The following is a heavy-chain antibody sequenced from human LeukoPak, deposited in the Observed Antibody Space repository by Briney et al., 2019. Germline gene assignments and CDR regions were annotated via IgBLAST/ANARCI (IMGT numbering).Heavy chain of an antibody. CDR1: GFTFSSYG. D-gene: IGHD2-2*01. V-gene: IGHV3-23*01. CDR3: AKDRHAPGRYCSSTSCLPFDP. CDR2: ISGSGGST. Sequence: GGSLRLSCAAYGFTFSSYGMSWVRQAPGKGLEWVSGISGSGGSTYYADSVKGRFTISRDNSEKKLYLQMNSLRAEDTAVYYCAKDRHAPGRYCSSTSCLPFDPWGQGTLVTVSS. J-gene: IGHJ5*02.